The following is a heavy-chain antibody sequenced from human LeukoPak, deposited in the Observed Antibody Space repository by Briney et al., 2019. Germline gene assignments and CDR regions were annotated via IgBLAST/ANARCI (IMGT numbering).Heavy chain of an antibody. V-gene: IGHV4-59*01. Sequence: PSETLSLTCTVSGGSISSYYWSWIRQPPGKGLEWIGYIYYSGSTNYNPSLSRRVTISVDTSKNQFSLKLSSLTAADTAVYYCARRVPPLLPSLYYFAYWGQGTLVTVSS. CDR1: GGSISSYY. CDR2: IYYSGST. J-gene: IGHJ4*02. CDR3: ARRVPPLLPSLYYFAY. D-gene: IGHD1-26*01.